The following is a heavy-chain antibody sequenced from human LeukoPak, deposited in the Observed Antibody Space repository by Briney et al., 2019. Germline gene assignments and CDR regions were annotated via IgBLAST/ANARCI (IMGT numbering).Heavy chain of an antibody. CDR2: IYYSGST. J-gene: IGHJ6*04. CDR3: AREPPRGGSDV. CDR1: GGSISSSSYY. D-gene: IGHD2-15*01. V-gene: IGHV4-39*07. Sequence: SETLSLTCTVSGGSISSSSYYWGWIRQPPGKGLEWIGSIYYSGSTYYNPSLKSRVTISVDTSKNQFSLKLSSVTAADTAVYYCAREPPRGGSDVWGKGTTVTISS.